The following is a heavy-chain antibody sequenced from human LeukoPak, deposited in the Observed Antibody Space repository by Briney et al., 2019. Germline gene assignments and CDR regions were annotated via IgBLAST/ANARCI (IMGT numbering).Heavy chain of an antibody. CDR3: ARGLLFSWFDP. CDR1: GGSISSGGYY. CDR2: IYYSGST. J-gene: IGHJ5*02. Sequence: SQTLSPTCTVSGGSISSGGYYWSSIRQHPGKGLEWIGYIYYSGSTYYNPSLKSRVTISVDTSKNQFSLKLSSVTAADTAVYYCARGLLFSWFDPWGQGTLVTVSS. V-gene: IGHV4-31*03. D-gene: IGHD2-21*02.